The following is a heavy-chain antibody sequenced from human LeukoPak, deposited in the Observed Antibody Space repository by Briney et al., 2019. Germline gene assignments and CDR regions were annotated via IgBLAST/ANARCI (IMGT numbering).Heavy chain of an antibody. Sequence: SETLSLTCTVSGGSISSYYWSWIRQPAGKGLEWIGRIYTSGSTNYNPSLKSRVTMSVDTSKNQFSLKLSSVTAADTAVYYCARGPNSSSWYGGWFDPWGQGNLVAVSS. V-gene: IGHV4-4*07. J-gene: IGHJ5*02. CDR1: GGSISSYY. D-gene: IGHD6-13*01. CDR3: ARGPNSSSWYGGWFDP. CDR2: IYTSGST.